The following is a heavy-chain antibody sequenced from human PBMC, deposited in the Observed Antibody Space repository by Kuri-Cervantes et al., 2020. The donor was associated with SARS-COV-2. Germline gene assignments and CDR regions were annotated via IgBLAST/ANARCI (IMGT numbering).Heavy chain of an antibody. Sequence: GSLRLSCTVSGGSISSGGYYWSWIRQPPGKGLEWIGEINHSGSTNYNPSLKSRVTISVDTSKNQFSLKLSSVTAADTAVYYCARGLVSYFDYWGQGTLVTVSS. J-gene: IGHJ4*02. CDR3: ARGLVSYFDY. CDR1: GGSISSGGYY. V-gene: IGHV4-39*07. CDR2: INHSGST. D-gene: IGHD6-6*01.